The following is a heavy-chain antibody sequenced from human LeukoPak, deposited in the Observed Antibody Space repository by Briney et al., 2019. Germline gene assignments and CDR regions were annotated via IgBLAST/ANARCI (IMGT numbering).Heavy chain of an antibody. CDR1: GYTSTSYG. CDR2: IIPIFGTA. J-gene: IGHJ3*02. V-gene: IGHV1-69*13. D-gene: IGHD4-23*01. Sequence: ASVKVSCKASGYTSTSYGISWVRQAPGQGLEWMGGIIPIFGTANYAQKFQGRVTITADESTSTAYMELSSLRSEDTAVYYCARGTVAYAFDIWGQGTMVTVSS. CDR3: ARGTVAYAFDI.